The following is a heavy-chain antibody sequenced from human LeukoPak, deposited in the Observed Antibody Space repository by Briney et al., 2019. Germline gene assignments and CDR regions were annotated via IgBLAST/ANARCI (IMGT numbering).Heavy chain of an antibody. CDR2: INPNSGGT. D-gene: IGHD3-22*01. CDR3: ARGKIDYYDSSGYYNAFDI. Sequence: ASVKVSCKASEYTFTGYYMHWVRQAPGQGLEWMGRINPNSGGTNYAQKFQGRVTMTRDTSISTAYMELSRLRSDDTAVYYCARGKIDYYDSSGYYNAFDIWGQGTMVTVSS. V-gene: IGHV1-2*06. J-gene: IGHJ3*02. CDR1: EYTFTGYY.